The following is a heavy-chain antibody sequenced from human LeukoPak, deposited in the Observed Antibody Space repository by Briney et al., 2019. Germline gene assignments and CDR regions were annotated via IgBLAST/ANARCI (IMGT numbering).Heavy chain of an antibody. Sequence: GGSLRLSCAASGFTFSSYWMNWARQAPGKGLEWVANIKEDGSATYYVDSVKGRFTISRDNAKNSLYLQMNSLRAEDTAIYYCARGGTRSPIDWGPGTLVTVSS. CDR3: ARGGTRSPID. CDR2: IKEDGSAT. CDR1: GFTFSSYW. D-gene: IGHD2/OR15-2a*01. J-gene: IGHJ4*02. V-gene: IGHV3-7*01.